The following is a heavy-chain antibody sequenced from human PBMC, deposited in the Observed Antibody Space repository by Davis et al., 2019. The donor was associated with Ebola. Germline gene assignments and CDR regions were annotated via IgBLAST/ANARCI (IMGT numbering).Heavy chain of an antibody. D-gene: IGHD4-11*01. CDR2: MRYDDSDK. J-gene: IGHJ4*02. V-gene: IGHV3-30*02. Sequence: LSLTCAASGFTFRLYGMHWVRQAPGKGLEWLAFMRYDDSDKYYADSLKGRFTISRDISKNTLYLQMSSLISEDTALYFRAKPLYSNYEGIYDWGQGTLVTVSS. CDR1: GFTFRLYG. CDR3: AKPLYSNYEGIYD.